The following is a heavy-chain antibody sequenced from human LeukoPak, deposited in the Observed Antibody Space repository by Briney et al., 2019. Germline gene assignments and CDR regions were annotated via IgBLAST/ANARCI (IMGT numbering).Heavy chain of an antibody. D-gene: IGHD1-26*01. CDR3: ARESGSYGDYYYYGMDV. Sequence: GGSLRLSCAASGFTFTTYWMSWVRQAPGKGLEWVANIKQDGSEKYYVDSVRGRFTIPRDNAKNSLYLQMSSLRCEDTAVYYCARESGSYGDYYYYGMDVWGQGTTVTVSS. CDR1: GFTFTTYW. J-gene: IGHJ6*02. CDR2: IKQDGSEK. V-gene: IGHV3-7*03.